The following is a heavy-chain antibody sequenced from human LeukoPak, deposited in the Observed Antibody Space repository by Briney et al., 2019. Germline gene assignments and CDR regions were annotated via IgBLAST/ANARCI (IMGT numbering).Heavy chain of an antibody. D-gene: IGHD3-22*01. CDR2: ISSSSSYI. Sequence: GGSLRLSCAASGFTFSSYSMNWVRQAPGKGLEWVSSISSSSSYIYYADSVKGRFTFSRDNAKNSLYLQMNSLRAEDTAVYYCARDRAPQYYYDSSGYFSIPVYWGQGTLVTVSS. J-gene: IGHJ4*02. V-gene: IGHV3-21*01. CDR3: ARDRAPQYYYDSSGYFSIPVY. CDR1: GFTFSSYS.